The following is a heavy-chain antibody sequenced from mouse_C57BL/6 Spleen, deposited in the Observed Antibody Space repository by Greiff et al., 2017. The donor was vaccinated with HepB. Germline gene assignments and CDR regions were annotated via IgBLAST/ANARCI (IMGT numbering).Heavy chain of an antibody. J-gene: IGHJ4*01. CDR1: GYTFTSYW. Sequence: VQLQQSGAELVMPGASVKLSCKASGYTFTSYWMHWVKQRPGQGLEWIGEIDPSDSYTNYNQKFKGKSTLTVDKSSSTAYMQLSSLTSEDSAVYYCARSGEMDYWGQGTSVTVSS. CDR3: ARSGEMDY. V-gene: IGHV1-69*01. CDR2: IDPSDSYT.